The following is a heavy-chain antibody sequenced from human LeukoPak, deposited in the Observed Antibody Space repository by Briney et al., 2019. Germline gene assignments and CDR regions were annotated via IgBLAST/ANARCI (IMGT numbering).Heavy chain of an antibody. Sequence: PSVTLSLTCTVSGGSISSYYWSWIRQPPGKGLEWIGYIYYSGSTNYNPSLKSRVTISVDTSKNQFSLKLSSVTAADTAVYYCARGGTSGYFVYDAFDIWGQGTMVTVSS. CDR2: IYYSGST. D-gene: IGHD3-9*01. CDR3: ARGGTSGYFVYDAFDI. CDR1: GGSISSYY. J-gene: IGHJ3*02. V-gene: IGHV4-59*01.